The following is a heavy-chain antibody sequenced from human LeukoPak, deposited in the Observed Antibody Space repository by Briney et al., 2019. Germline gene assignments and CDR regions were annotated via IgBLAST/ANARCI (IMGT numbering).Heavy chain of an antibody. CDR3: ARETFGSGSYPDF. Sequence: GGSLRLSCAASGFAFNTYAMHWVRQAPGQGLEWVALIWHDGSHKFYSNSVRGQFAISRDNSKNTVSLKMNHLRHEETAVYYCARETFGSGSYPDFWGQGTLVIVSS. D-gene: IGHD3-10*01. J-gene: IGHJ4*02. CDR2: IWHDGSHK. CDR1: GFAFNTYA. V-gene: IGHV3-33*01.